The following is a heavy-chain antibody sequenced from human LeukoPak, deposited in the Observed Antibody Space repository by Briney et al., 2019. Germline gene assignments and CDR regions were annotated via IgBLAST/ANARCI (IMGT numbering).Heavy chain of an antibody. CDR2: ISYDGSNK. V-gene: IGHV3-30-3*01. J-gene: IGHJ4*02. Sequence: GGSLRLSCAASGFTFSSYAMSWVRQAPGKGLEWVALISYDGSNKYYADSVKGRFTTSRDNAKNSLYLQMNSLRAEDTAVYYCARDTDELLAGYWGQGTLVTVSS. CDR1: GFTFSSYA. CDR3: ARDTDELLAGY. D-gene: IGHD6-19*01.